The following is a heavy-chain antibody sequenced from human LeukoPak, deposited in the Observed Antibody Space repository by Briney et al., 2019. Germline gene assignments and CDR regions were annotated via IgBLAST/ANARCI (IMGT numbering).Heavy chain of an antibody. CDR2: IYYSGTT. V-gene: IGHV4-59*01. D-gene: IGHD5-12*01. Sequence: SETLSLTCTVSGGSISNSYWNWIRQPPGKGLEWIGYIYYSGTTNYNPSLRSRVTISVDTSKNQFYLRLTSVTAADTAVYYCARGFDSKSTYFDYWGQGTLVTVSS. CDR1: GGSISNSY. J-gene: IGHJ4*02. CDR3: ARGFDSKSTYFDY.